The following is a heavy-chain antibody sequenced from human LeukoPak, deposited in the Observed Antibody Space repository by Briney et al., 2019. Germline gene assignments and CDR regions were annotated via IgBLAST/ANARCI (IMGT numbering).Heavy chain of an antibody. CDR1: GFSISSGFY. CDR3: ARKGSGYMDY. D-gene: IGHD3-3*01. Sequence: SETLSLTCTVSGFSISSGFYWGWIRQPPGKGLDWIGSIYSSGSTYYNPSLKSRVTISVDRSKNQFSLKLSSVTAADTAVYYCARKGSGYMDYWGQGTLVTVSS. V-gene: IGHV4-38-2*02. CDR2: IYSSGST. J-gene: IGHJ4*02.